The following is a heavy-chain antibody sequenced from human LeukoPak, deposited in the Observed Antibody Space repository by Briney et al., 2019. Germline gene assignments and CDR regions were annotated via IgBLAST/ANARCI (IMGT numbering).Heavy chain of an antibody. CDR2: ISSNGGST. V-gene: IGHV3-64*01. J-gene: IGHJ4*02. Sequence: GGSLRLSCAASGFTFSSYAMHWVRQAPGKGLEYVSAISSNGGSTHYANSVKGRFTISRDNSKNTLYLQMGSLRAEDMAVYYCARDGGGIAAAYYFDYWGQGTLVTVSS. CDR1: GFTFSSYA. D-gene: IGHD6-13*01. CDR3: ARDGGGIAAAYYFDY.